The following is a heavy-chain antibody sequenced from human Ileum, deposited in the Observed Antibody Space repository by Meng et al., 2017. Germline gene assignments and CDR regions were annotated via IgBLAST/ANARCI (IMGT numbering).Heavy chain of an antibody. J-gene: IGHJ4*02. CDR3: ARGGWFFGSGSYPSRDF. CDR1: GFTFTDSY. Sequence: GESLKISCAVSGFTFTDSYMTWVRQAPGKGLEWVASINQEGSEKYYVDSVKGRFTISRDNAKNSLYLQLNSLRDDDTAVYYCARGGWFFGSGSYPSRDFWGQGTLVTVSS. D-gene: IGHD3-10*01. V-gene: IGHV3-7*01. CDR2: INQEGSEK.